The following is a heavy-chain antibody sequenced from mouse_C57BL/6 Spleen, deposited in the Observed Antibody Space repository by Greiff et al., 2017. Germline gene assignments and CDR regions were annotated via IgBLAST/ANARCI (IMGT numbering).Heavy chain of an antibody. Sequence: EVQLVESGGGLVKPGGSLKLSCAASGFTFSDYGMHWVRQAPEKGLEWVAYISSGSSTIYYADTVKGRFTISRDNAKNTLFLQMTSLRSEDTAMYYCAREYYGSYYFDYWGQGTTLTVSS. CDR3: AREYYGSYYFDY. V-gene: IGHV5-17*01. D-gene: IGHD1-2*01. CDR1: GFTFSDYG. CDR2: ISSGSSTI. J-gene: IGHJ2*01.